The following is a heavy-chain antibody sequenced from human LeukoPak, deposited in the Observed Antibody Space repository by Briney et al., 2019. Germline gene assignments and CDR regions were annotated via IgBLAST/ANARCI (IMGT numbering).Heavy chain of an antibody. V-gene: IGHV4-59*01. CDR2: IYYSGST. J-gene: IGHJ3*02. CDR3: ARDQGLLDAFDI. Sequence: SETLSLTCTVSGGSISSYYWSWIRQPPGKGLEWIGYIYYSGSTNYNPSLQSRVTISMDTSKNQFSLKLSSVTAADTAVYYCARDQGLLDAFDIWGQGTLVTVSS. D-gene: IGHD4/OR15-4a*01. CDR1: GGSISSYY.